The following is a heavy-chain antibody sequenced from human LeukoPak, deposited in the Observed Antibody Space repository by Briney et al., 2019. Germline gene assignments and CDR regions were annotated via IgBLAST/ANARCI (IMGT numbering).Heavy chain of an antibody. J-gene: IGHJ4*02. V-gene: IGHV4-61*01. Sequence: PSETLSLTCTVSGGSVRSGSYYWSWIRPPPGTGLEWIVYIYYSGSTNYNPSLKSRVTISVDTSKKQFSLKLISVSAADTAVYYCARGDCSSTSCYLGYWGQGTLVTVSS. CDR1: GGSVRSGSYY. D-gene: IGHD2-2*01. CDR3: ARGDCSSTSCYLGY. CDR2: IYYSGST.